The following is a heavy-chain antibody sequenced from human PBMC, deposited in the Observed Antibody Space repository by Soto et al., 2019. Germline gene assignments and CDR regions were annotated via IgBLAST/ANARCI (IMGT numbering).Heavy chain of an antibody. CDR3: ARDYFDSSDYTTNWFDP. CDR2: IYHTGNA. Sequence: SETLSLTCTVSGDSITSNSFYWAWIRQPPGEGLEWIGSIYHTGNAYYNPSLKSRVTIFVDTSKNQFSLKLTSVTAADTALYYCARDYFDSSDYTTNWFDPWGQGSLVTVSS. CDR1: GDSITSNSFY. J-gene: IGHJ5*02. V-gene: IGHV4-39*01. D-gene: IGHD3-22*01.